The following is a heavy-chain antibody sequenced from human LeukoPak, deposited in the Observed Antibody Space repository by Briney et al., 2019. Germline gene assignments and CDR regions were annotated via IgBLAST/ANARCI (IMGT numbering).Heavy chain of an antibody. Sequence: ASVKVSCKASGYTFTSYGISWVRQAPGQGLEWMGWISAYNGNTNYAKKLQRRVTTTTDASTSTAYMQLRSLRSDDTAVYYCARGHPLTYYYESSGYYFDYWGQGTLVSVSS. V-gene: IGHV1-18*01. D-gene: IGHD3-22*01. J-gene: IGHJ4*02. CDR2: ISAYNGNT. CDR3: ARGHPLTYYYESSGYYFDY. CDR1: GYTFTSYG.